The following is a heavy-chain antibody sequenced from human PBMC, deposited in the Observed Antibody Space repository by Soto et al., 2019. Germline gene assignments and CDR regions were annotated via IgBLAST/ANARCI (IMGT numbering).Heavy chain of an antibody. Sequence: QVQLVESGGGVVQPGRSLRLSCAASGFTFSSYGMHWVRQAPGKGLEWVAVIWHDGSNKYYADSVKGRFTISRDNSRNTLYLQMIGLRAEDTAVYYCARNRDGYNSFWDYWGQGTLVTVSS. J-gene: IGHJ4*02. D-gene: IGHD5-12*01. CDR1: GFTFSSYG. CDR3: ARNRDGYNSFWDY. V-gene: IGHV3-33*01. CDR2: IWHDGSNK.